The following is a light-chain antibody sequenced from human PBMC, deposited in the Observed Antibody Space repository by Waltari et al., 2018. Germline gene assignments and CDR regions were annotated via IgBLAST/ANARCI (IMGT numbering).Light chain of an antibody. CDR1: GGINVAGYH. Sequence: PMLTQPASLSASPGASASLTCTFSGGINVAGYHIFWYQQKPGSPPRYLLRYKSDSDKGQGSGVPSRFSGSKDVSANTGILRISGLQSEDEADYYCAIGHSSGVLFGGGTRLTVL. CDR2: YKSDSDK. J-gene: IGLJ2*01. V-gene: IGLV5-45*01. CDR3: AIGHSSGVL.